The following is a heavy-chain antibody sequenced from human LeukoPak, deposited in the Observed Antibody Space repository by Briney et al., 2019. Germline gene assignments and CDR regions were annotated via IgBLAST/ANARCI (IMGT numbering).Heavy chain of an antibody. V-gene: IGHV1-46*01. CDR3: ARSSDPVFDY. CDR1: GYSFTSYY. Sequence: ASVKVSCTASGYSFTSYYMHWVRQAPGQGLEWMGIINPNGGSTSYAQKFQGRVTMTRDTSTSTVYMELSSLRSEDTAVYYCARSSDPVFDYWGQGTLVTVSS. CDR2: INPNGGST. J-gene: IGHJ4*02.